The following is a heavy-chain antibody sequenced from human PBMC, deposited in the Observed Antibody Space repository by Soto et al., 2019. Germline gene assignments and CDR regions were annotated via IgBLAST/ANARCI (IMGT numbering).Heavy chain of an antibody. D-gene: IGHD5-18*01. CDR1: GFTFSSYA. CDR2: ISYDGSNK. V-gene: IGHV3-30-3*01. J-gene: IGHJ4*02. Sequence: QVQLVESGGGVVQAGRSLRLSCAASGFTFSSYAMHWVRQAPGKGLEWVAVISYDGSNKYYADSVKGRFTISRDNSKNTLYLQMNSLRAEDTAVYYCARGGYSYGTLSGYWGQGTLVTVSS. CDR3: ARGGYSYGTLSGY.